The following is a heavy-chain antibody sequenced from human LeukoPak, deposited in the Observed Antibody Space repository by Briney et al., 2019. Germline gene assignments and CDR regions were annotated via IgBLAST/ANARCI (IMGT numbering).Heavy chain of an antibody. CDR2: INSDGSST. D-gene: IGHD1-7*01. CDR3: ARDSNLWSWNYSHYYYYYYMDV. J-gene: IGHJ6*03. V-gene: IGHV3-74*01. CDR1: GFTFSSYW. Sequence: PGGSLRLSCAASGFTFSSYWMHWVRQAPGKGLVWVSRINSDGSSTSYADSVKGRFTISRDNAKNTLYLQMNSLRAEDTAVYYCARDSNLWSWNYSHYYYYYYMDVWGKGTTVTVSS.